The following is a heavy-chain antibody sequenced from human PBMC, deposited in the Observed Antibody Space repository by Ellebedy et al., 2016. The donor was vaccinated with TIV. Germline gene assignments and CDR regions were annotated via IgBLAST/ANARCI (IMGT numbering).Heavy chain of an antibody. V-gene: IGHV1-8*01. CDR3: ASEDAFDI. CDR1: GYTFTKYN. Sequence: AASVKVSCKASGYTFTKYNINWVRQSTGQGLEWMGWVKPNSGDTDYAQKFRDRVTMTRDTSTNTAYLELSSLRSEDPAVYYCASEDAFDIWGQGTMVTVSS. J-gene: IGHJ3*02. CDR2: VKPNSGDT.